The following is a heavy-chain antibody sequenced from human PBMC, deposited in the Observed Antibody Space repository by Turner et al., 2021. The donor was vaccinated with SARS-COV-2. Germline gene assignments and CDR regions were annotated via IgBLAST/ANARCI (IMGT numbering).Heavy chain of an antibody. Sequence: QVQLQESGPGLVKPSETLSLTCTVSGGPISSYYWSWIRQPAGKGLEWIGRIYTSGSTKYNPSLECRGTMSVYTSKNQFSLKLRSVTASDTAVYYFARGGSVPHLDVWGQGTTFTVSS. CDR2: IYTSGST. D-gene: IGHD3-16*01. J-gene: IGHJ6*02. CDR3: ARGGSVPHLDV. CDR1: GGPISSYY. V-gene: IGHV4-4*07.